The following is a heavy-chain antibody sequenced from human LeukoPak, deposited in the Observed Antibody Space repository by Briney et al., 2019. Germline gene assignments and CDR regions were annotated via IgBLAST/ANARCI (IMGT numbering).Heavy chain of an antibody. J-gene: IGHJ6*04. CDR2: IIPIFGTA. CDR1: GGTFSSYA. V-gene: IGHV1-69*06. CDR3: ARDPDTASPMDV. D-gene: IGHD5-18*01. Sequence: SVKDFCKASGGTFSSYAISWVRQAPGQGLEWMGGIIPIFGTANYAQKFQGRVTITADKSTSTAYMELSSLRSEDTAVYYCARDPDTASPMDVWGKGTTVTVSS.